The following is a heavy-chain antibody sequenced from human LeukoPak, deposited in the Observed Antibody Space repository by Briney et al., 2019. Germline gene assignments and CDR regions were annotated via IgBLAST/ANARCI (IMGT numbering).Heavy chain of an antibody. J-gene: IGHJ4*02. CDR2: INHSGST. Sequence: SETLSLTCTVSGGSISSSSYYWGWIRQPPGKGLEWIGEINHSGSTNYNPSLKSRVTISVDTSKNQFSLKLSSVTAADTAVYYCARGHRTTPYDSSGYDYWGQGTLVTVSS. CDR3: ARGHRTTPYDSSGYDY. CDR1: GGSISSSSYY. D-gene: IGHD3-22*01. V-gene: IGHV4-39*07.